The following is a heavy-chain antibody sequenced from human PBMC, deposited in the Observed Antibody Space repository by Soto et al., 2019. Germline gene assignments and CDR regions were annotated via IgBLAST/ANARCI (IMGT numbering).Heavy chain of an antibody. J-gene: IGHJ4*02. Sequence: EVQLLESGGGLVQPGRSLRLSCAASGFTFSSYAMNWVRQAPGKGLEWVSAMSGTGGSTYYADSVKGRFTISRDNSKNTLYLQMNSLRVEDTAVFYCAKGWFSSGWSPSYFDYWGQGTLVTVSS. CDR3: AKGWFSSGWSPSYFDY. CDR2: MSGTGGST. D-gene: IGHD6-19*01. V-gene: IGHV3-23*01. CDR1: GFTFSSYA.